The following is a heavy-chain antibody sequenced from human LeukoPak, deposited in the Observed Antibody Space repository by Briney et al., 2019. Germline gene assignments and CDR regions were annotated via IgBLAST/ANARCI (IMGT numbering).Heavy chain of an antibody. J-gene: IGHJ4*02. CDR1: GFTFSSYS. Sequence: GGSLRLSCAASGFTFSSYSMNWVRQAPGKGLEWVSYISSSGSTIYYADSMKGRFTISRDNAKNSLYLQMNSLRAEDTAVYYCARDPAITLLRGVIDYWGQGTLVTVSS. CDR3: ARDPAITLLRGVIDY. V-gene: IGHV3-48*04. D-gene: IGHD3-10*01. CDR2: ISSSGSTI.